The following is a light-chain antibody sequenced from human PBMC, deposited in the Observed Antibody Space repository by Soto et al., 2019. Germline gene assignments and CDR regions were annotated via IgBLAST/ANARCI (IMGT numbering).Light chain of an antibody. J-gene: IGKJ1*01. CDR3: QHYDSYSEA. V-gene: IGKV1-5*03. Sequence: DIPMTQSPSTLSGSVGDRVTITCRASQTISSWLAWYQQKPGKAPKLLIYKASTLSSGVPSRFSGSESGTEVNLTISSLQPDDFSTDYFQHYDSYSEAFGQVKKVEL. CDR2: KAS. CDR1: QTISSW.